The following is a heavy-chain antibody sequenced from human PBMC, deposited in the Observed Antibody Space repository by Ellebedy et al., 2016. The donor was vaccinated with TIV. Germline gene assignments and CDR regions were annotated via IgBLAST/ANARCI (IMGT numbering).Heavy chain of an antibody. CDR1: GFTVSSYG. Sequence: GESLKISXAASGFTVSSYGMSWVRQTPEKGLVWVSRINSDGSSTSYADSVKGRFTISRDNAKNTLYLQMNSLRAEDTAVYYCARGPGIAVAGWGQGTLVTVSS. J-gene: IGHJ4*02. D-gene: IGHD6-19*01. CDR2: INSDGSST. V-gene: IGHV3-74*01. CDR3: ARGPGIAVAG.